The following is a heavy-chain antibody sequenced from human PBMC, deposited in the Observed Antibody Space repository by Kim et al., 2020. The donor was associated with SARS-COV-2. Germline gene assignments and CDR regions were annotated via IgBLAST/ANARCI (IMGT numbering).Heavy chain of an antibody. D-gene: IGHD3-3*01. CDR1: GYSFTSYW. V-gene: IGHV5-51*01. CDR3: ARGGRFLEWLTDLDNWFDP. J-gene: IGHJ5*02. Sequence: GESLKISCKGSGYSFTSYWIGWVRQMPGKGLEWMGIIYPGDSDTRYSPSFQGQVTISADKSISTAYLQWSSLKASDTAMYYCARGGRFLEWLTDLDNWFDPWGQGTLVTVSS. CDR2: IYPGDSDT.